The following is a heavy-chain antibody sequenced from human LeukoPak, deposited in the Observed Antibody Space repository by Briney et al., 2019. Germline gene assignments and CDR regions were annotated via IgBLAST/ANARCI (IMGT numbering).Heavy chain of an antibody. Sequence: ASVKVSCKASGYTFTTYGISWVRQAPGQGLEWMGYIITYNGNTNYAQKLQGRVTMTADTSTSTAYMELRSLRSDDTAVYYCARGGILGYCSGGSCYIPHFDYWGQGTLVTVSS. CDR2: IITYNGNT. CDR1: GYTFTTYG. V-gene: IGHV1-18*01. D-gene: IGHD2-15*01. J-gene: IGHJ4*02. CDR3: ARGGILGYCSGGSCYIPHFDY.